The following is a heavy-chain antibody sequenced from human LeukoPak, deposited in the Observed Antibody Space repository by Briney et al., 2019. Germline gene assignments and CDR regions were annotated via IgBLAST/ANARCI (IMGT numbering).Heavy chain of an antibody. CDR3: ARHRYYYYMDV. CDR2: IYPGASDT. J-gene: IGHJ6*03. Sequence: GIIYPGASDTRYSPSFQGQVTISADKSISTAYLQWSSLKASDTAMYYCARHRYYYYMDVWGKGTTVTVSS. V-gene: IGHV5-51*01.